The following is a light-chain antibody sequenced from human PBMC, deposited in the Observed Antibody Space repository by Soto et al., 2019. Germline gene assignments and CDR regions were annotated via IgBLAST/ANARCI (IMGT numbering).Light chain of an antibody. CDR2: GAS. V-gene: IGKV3-20*01. J-gene: IGKJ1*01. Sequence: EIVLTQSPGTLSLSPGERATLSCRASQSVSSSYLAWYQQKLGQAPRLLIYGASSRATGIPDRFSGSGSGTDLTLTISRLEPDDCAVYYCQQYGSSPRTFGQGTKVEIK. CDR1: QSVSSSY. CDR3: QQYGSSPRT.